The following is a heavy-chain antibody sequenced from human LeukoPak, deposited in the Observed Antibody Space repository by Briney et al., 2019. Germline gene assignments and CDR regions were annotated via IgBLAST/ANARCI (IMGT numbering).Heavy chain of an antibody. CDR3: ARDPYYYDSSGGI. D-gene: IGHD3-22*01. CDR2: INPNSGGT. CDR1: AYSLTDYY. V-gene: IGHV1-2*02. J-gene: IGHJ4*02. Sequence: GASVKISCKASAYSLTDYYIHWVRQAPGQGLEWMGWINPNSGGTNYAQKFQGRVTMTRDTSISTAYMELSRLRSDDTAVYYCARDPYYYDSSGGIWGQGTLVTVSS.